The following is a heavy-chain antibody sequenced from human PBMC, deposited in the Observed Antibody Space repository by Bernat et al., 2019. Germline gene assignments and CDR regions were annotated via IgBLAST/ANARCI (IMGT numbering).Heavy chain of an antibody. V-gene: IGHV4-34*01. CDR2: INHSGST. CDR3: ARGRITVVDGGRGPYYYYNMDV. J-gene: IGHJ6*03. CDR1: GGSFSGYY. D-gene: IGHD3-10*01. Sequence: QVQLQQWGAGLLKPSETLSLTCAVSGGSFSGYYWSWIRQPPGKGLEWIGEINHSGSTNYNPSLKSRVTISVDTSKNQFSLKLSSVTAADTAVYYCARGRITVVDGGRGPYYYYNMDVWGKGTTVTVSS.